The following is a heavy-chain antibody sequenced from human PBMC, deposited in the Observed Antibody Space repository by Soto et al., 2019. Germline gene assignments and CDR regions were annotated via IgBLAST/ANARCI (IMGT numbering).Heavy chain of an antibody. J-gene: IGHJ4*02. V-gene: IGHV1-69*06. CDR3: ARGAYSSLIAAAGIFDY. D-gene: IGHD6-13*01. Sequence: SVKGSCKASGGTFSSYAISWGRQAPVQGLEWMGGIIPIFGTANYAQKFQGRVTITADKSTSTAYMELSSLRSEDTAVYYCARGAYSSLIAAAGIFDYWGQGTLVTVSS. CDR2: IIPIFGTA. CDR1: GGTFSSYA.